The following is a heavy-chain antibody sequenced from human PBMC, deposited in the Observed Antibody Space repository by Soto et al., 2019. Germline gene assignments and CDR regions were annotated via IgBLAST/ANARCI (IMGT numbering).Heavy chain of an antibody. CDR3: AKDPSY. Sequence: GGSLRLSCAASGFTFSSYAMSWVRQAPGKGLEWVSSISVSGGDTYYADSVKGRFSISRDNSRNTLYLQMSSLRAEDTALYYCAKDPSYWGQGTLVTVSS. V-gene: IGHV3-23*01. CDR1: GFTFSSYA. J-gene: IGHJ4*02. CDR2: ISVSGGDT.